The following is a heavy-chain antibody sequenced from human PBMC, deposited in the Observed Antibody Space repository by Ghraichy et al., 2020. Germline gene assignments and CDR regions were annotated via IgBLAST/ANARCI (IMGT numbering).Heavy chain of an antibody. V-gene: IGHV1-18*01. D-gene: IGHD2-8*02. CDR3: ARDIRNCTATSCYKGPDY. J-gene: IGHJ4*02. CDR1: GYAFSSYG. Sequence: ASVKVSCKSSGYAFSSYGITWVRQAPGQGLEWLRWLSVYNGNTNYAQKVQDRLTMTTDTSTTTIHMELRSLTSDDTAMYFCARDIRNCTATSCYKGPDYWGQGTLVTVSS. CDR2: LSVYNGNT.